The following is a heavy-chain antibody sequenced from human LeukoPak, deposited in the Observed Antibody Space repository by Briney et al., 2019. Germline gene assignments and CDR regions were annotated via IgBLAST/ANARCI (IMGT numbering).Heavy chain of an antibody. CDR1: GFTFSGYA. Sequence: GGSLRLSCAASGFTFSGYAMSWVRQAPGKGLEWVSAISGSGGSTYYADSVKGRFTISRDNSKNTLYLQMNSLRAEDTAVYYCAKMGSRVRGVITYFDYWGQGTLVTVPS. D-gene: IGHD3-10*01. V-gene: IGHV3-23*01. J-gene: IGHJ4*02. CDR3: AKMGSRVRGVITYFDY. CDR2: ISGSGGST.